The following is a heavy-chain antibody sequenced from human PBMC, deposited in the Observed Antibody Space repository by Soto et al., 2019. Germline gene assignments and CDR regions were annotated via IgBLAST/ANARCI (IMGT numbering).Heavy chain of an antibody. V-gene: IGHV3-30*03. J-gene: IGHJ4*02. CDR1: GFTFSSYG. Sequence: PGGSLRLSCAASGFTFSSYGMHWVRQAPGKGLEWVAVISYDGSHKYYADSVKGRFTISRDNSKNTLYLQMNSLRAEDTAVYYCARAMWELLRFDYWGQGTLVTVSS. CDR3: ARAMWELLRFDY. D-gene: IGHD1-26*01. CDR2: ISYDGSHK.